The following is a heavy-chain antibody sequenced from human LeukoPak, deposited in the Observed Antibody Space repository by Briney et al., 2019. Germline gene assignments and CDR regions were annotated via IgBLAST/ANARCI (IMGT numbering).Heavy chain of an antibody. CDR2: ISSSGSTI. D-gene: IGHD2-2*01. Sequence: GGSLRLSCAASGFTFSDYYMSWIRQAPGKGLEWVSYISSSGSTIYYADSVKGRFTMSRDNAKNSLYLQMNSLRAEDTAVYYCARDDMGYCSSTSCYGAYYYYYMDVWGKGTTVTVSS. CDR1: GFTFSDYY. CDR3: ARDDMGYCSSTSCYGAYYYYYMDV. J-gene: IGHJ6*03. V-gene: IGHV3-11*04.